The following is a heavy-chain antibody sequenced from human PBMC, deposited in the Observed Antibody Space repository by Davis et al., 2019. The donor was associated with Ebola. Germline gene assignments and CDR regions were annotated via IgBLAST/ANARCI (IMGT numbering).Heavy chain of an antibody. J-gene: IGHJ4*02. V-gene: IGHV3-30*18. CDR3: AKGHTLATVGDIDY. D-gene: IGHD4-23*01. CDR1: GFTLSSYG. CDR2: ISYDGSNK. Sequence: LSLTCAASGFTLSSYGMHWVRQAPGKGLEWVAVISYDGSNKYYADSVKGRFTISRDNSKNTLYLQMNSLRAEDTAVYYCAKGHTLATVGDIDYWGQGTLVTVSS.